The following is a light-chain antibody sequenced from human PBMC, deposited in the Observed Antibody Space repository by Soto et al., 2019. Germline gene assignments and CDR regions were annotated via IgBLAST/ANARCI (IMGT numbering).Light chain of an antibody. CDR1: QSVNTNY. CDR3: QQYDTSPVT. CDR2: GAS. Sequence: EIVLTQSPGTLSLSPGERAILSCRASQSVNTNYLAWYRQKPGQAPKLLIYGASSRATAVPDRFSASGSGTDFTLTISRLEPDDFAVYYCQQYDTSPVTFGQGTKVDIK. J-gene: IGKJ1*01. V-gene: IGKV3-20*01.